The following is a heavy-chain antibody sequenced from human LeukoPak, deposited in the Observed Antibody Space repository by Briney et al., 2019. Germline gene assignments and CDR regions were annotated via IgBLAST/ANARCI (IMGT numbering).Heavy chain of an antibody. Sequence: SCAASGFTFSSYAMHWVRQAPGQGLEWMGWINPNSGGTNYAQKFQGWVTMTRDTSISTAYMELSSLRSEDTAVYYCARGPVEAVFGVSTEDWGQGTTVTVSS. CDR2: INPNSGGT. J-gene: IGHJ6*02. CDR3: ARGPVEAVFGVSTED. CDR1: GFTFSSYA. V-gene: IGHV1-2*04. D-gene: IGHD3-10*02.